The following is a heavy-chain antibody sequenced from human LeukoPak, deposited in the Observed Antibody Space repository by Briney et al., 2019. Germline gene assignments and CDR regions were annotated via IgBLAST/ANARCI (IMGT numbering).Heavy chain of an antibody. CDR3: ARDLTGTNY. CDR1: GFTFSSYS. D-gene: IGHD1-7*01. CDR2: ISSSSSYI. Sequence: GGSLRLSCAASGFTFSSYSMYWVRQAPGKGLEWVSSISSSSSYIYYADSVKGRFTISRDNAKNSLYLQMNSLRAEETAVYYCARDLTGTNYWGQGTLVTVSS. J-gene: IGHJ4*02. V-gene: IGHV3-21*01.